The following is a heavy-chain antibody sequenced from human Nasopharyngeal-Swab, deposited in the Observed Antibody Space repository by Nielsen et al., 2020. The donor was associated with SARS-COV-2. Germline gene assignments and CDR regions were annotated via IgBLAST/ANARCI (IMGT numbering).Heavy chain of an antibody. V-gene: IGHV1-46*02. CDR2: IIPSGGST. Sequence: ASVKVSCKASGYPFNTYYMHWGRQDPGQGPEWMGLIIPSGGSTTYAQRLQGRVTMTRDTSTTTFYMELSSLRFEDTAMYYCARSRGAGVHDYWGQGSLVTVSS. D-gene: IGHD1-14*01. CDR1: GYPFNTYY. CDR3: ARSRGAGVHDY. J-gene: IGHJ4*02.